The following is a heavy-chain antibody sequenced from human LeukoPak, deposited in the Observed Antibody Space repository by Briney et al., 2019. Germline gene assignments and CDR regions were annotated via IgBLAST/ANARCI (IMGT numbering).Heavy chain of an antibody. CDR3: VKDRGWNTFDF. V-gene: IGHV3-7*01. CDR1: GFTFSVSW. Sequence: GGSLRLSCAASGFTFSVSWMSWVRQGPGKGLEWVANIKEDGTVKNYVASVKGRLTISRDNAKKSLFLQMNSLRAEDTAVYYCVKDRGWNTFDFWGQGTLVTVSS. J-gene: IGHJ4*02. CDR2: IKEDGTVK. D-gene: IGHD1/OR15-1a*01.